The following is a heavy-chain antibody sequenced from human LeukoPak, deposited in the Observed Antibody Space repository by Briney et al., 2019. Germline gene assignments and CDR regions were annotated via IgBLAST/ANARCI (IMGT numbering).Heavy chain of an antibody. CDR3: ARSPRWLHGWFAP. Sequence: SETLSLTCTVSGGSIRSYYWIGIRQPPGKGLEWIGYIYYSGSTNYNPSLKSRVTISVDTSKNQFSLKLSSVTAADTAVYYCARSPRWLHGWFAPWGQGTLVTVSS. CDR1: GGSIRSYY. D-gene: IGHD5-12*01. J-gene: IGHJ5*02. V-gene: IGHV4-59*01. CDR2: IYYSGST.